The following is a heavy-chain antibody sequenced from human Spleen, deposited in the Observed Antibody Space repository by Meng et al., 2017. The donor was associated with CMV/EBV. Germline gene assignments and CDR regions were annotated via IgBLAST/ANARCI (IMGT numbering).Heavy chain of an antibody. CDR3: ARGGGYGMDV. V-gene: IGHV3-21*06. Sequence: GESLKISCAVSGFTFNSYTMNWVRQALGKGLEWVSSISSRSGYIYYIDSVKGRFTVSRDNAKDSVFLQMHSLRVDDTAIYYCARGGGYGMDVWGQGTTVTVSS. CDR2: ISSRSGYI. CDR1: GFTFNSYT. J-gene: IGHJ6*02.